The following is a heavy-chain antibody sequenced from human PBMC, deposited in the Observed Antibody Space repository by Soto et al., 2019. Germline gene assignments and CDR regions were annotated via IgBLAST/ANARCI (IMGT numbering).Heavy chain of an antibody. CDR3: ARVMFCGGDCYSAFDI. CDR1: GYTFTGYY. V-gene: IGHV1-2*04. D-gene: IGHD2-21*02. CDR2: INPNSGGT. Sequence: ASVKVSCKASGYTFTGYYMHWVRQAPGQGLEWMGWINPNSGGTNYAQKFQGWVTMTRDTSISTAYMELSRLRSDDTAVYYCARVMFCGGDCYSAFDIWGQGTMVTVSS. J-gene: IGHJ3*02.